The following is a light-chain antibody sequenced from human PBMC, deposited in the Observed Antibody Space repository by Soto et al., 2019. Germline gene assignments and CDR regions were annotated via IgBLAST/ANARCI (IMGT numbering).Light chain of an antibody. CDR3: QQYGSSLWT. CDR2: GAS. CDR1: QSVNSRY. Sequence: EIVLTQSPGTLSLSPGERATLSCRASQSVNSRYLAWYQQKPGQAPRLLIYGASNRATGIPDRFSGSGSGTDFTLTISRLEPEVFAVYYSQQYGSSLWTFGKGTKVEIK. J-gene: IGKJ1*01. V-gene: IGKV3-20*01.